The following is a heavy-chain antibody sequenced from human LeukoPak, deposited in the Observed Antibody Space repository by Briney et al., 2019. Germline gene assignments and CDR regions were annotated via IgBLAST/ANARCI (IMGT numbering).Heavy chain of an antibody. D-gene: IGHD3-10*01. CDR3: ARDGYYGSGSYPNWFDP. Sequence: ASVKVSRKASGYTFTSYAMNWVRQAPGQGLEWMGWINTNTGNPTYAQGFTGRFVFSLDTSVSTAYLQISTLKAEDTAVYYCARDGYYGSGSYPNWFDPWGQGTLVTVSS. V-gene: IGHV7-4-1*02. J-gene: IGHJ5*02. CDR1: GYTFTSYA. CDR2: INTNTGNP.